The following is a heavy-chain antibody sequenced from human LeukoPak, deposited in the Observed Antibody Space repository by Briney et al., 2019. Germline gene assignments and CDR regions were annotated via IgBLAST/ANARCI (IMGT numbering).Heavy chain of an antibody. CDR2: IIPIFGTA. J-gene: IGHJ3*02. Sequence: ASVKVSCKASGGTFSSYAISWVRQAPGQGLEWMGGIIPIFGTANYAQKFQGRVTITTDESTSTAYMELSSLRSEDTAVYYCASTDYYDSRGYGGSFAIWGQGTMVTVSS. CDR1: GGTFSSYA. D-gene: IGHD3-22*01. CDR3: ASTDYYDSRGYGGSFAI. V-gene: IGHV1-69*05.